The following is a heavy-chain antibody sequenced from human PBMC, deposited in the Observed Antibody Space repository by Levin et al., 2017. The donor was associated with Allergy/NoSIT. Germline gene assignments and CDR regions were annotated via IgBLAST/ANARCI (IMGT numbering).Heavy chain of an antibody. CDR1: TDSISSYY. D-gene: IGHD3-22*01. V-gene: IGHV4-59*08. J-gene: IGHJ4*02. Sequence: ESLKISCTVSTDSISSYYWSWIRQPPGKGLEWIGYIYYSRVTNYNPSLKSRVTMSVDTSKNQFSLKLSSVTAADTAVYYCASSSSGNYYYLDSWGQGTLVTVSS. CDR3: ASSSSGNYYYLDS. CDR2: IYYSRVT.